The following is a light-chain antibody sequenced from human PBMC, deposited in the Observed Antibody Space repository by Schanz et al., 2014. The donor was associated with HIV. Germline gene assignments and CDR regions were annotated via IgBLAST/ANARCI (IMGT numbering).Light chain of an antibody. CDR3: ISYTSDTVL. J-gene: IGLJ2*01. CDR1: SSDIGDYNL. CDR2: EVT. Sequence: QSALAQPASVSGSPGQSITISCTGTSSDIGDYNLVSWYQQHPGKAPKLIIYEVTKRPSGVSNRFSGSKSDNTASLTISGLQPEDEADYYCISYTSDTVLFGGGTKVTVL. V-gene: IGLV2-14*02.